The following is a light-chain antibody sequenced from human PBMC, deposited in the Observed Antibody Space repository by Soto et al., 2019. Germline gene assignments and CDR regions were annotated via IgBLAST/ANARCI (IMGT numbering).Light chain of an antibody. J-gene: IGKJ3*01. V-gene: IGKV3-20*01. CDR1: QSVSSSY. CDR2: GAS. Sequence: EIVLTQSPGTLSLSPGERATLSCRASQSVSSSYLAWYQQKPGQAPRLLIYGASSRATGIPDRFSGSGSGTDFTLTSSRLEPDDFAVYYCQQYGSSPPYTFVPGTIVDIK. CDR3: QQYGSSPPYT.